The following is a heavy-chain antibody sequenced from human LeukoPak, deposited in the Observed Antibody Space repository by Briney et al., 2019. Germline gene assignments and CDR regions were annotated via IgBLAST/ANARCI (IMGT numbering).Heavy chain of an antibody. CDR2: IYHSGST. V-gene: IGHV4-38-2*02. Sequence: PSETLSLTCTVSGYSISSGYYWGWIRQPPGKGLEWIGSIYHSGSTYYNPSLKSRVTISVDTSKNQFSLKLSSVTAADTAVYYCARGGYGDYVNNWFDPWGQGTLVTVSS. CDR1: GYSISSGYY. J-gene: IGHJ5*02. D-gene: IGHD4-17*01. CDR3: ARGGYGDYVNNWFDP.